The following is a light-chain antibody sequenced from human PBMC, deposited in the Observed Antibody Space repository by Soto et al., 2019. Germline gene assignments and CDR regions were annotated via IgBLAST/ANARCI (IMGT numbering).Light chain of an antibody. CDR3: QQYENFTIT. V-gene: IGKV1-33*01. J-gene: IGKJ5*01. Sequence: IQMTQSPSSLSSSLGDRVTITCQASHDIRKYLNWYQQKPGKAPKLLIYDASNMETGVPSRFTGSGSGTDFTFTISSLQTEDIATYYCQQYENFTITFGQGTRLEIK. CDR1: HDIRKY. CDR2: DAS.